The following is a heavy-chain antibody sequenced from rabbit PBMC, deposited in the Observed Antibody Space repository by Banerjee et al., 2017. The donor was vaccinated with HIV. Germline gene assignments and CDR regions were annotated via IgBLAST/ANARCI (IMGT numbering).Heavy chain of an antibody. Sequence: QSLEESGGDLVKPGASLTLTCTASGIDFSSYYYMCWVRQAPGKGLEWIACIYTGSSGSTYYASWAKGRFTISKTSSTTVTLQMTSLTAADTATYFCARSFYSYDYAGVVYAFNLWGPGTLVTVS. CDR1: GIDFSSYYY. CDR3: ARSFYSYDYAGVVYAFNL. D-gene: IGHD6-1*01. J-gene: IGHJ4*01. CDR2: IYTGSSGST. V-gene: IGHV1S40*01.